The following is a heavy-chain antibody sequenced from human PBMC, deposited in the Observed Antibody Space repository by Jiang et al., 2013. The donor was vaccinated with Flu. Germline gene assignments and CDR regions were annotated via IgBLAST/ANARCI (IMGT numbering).Heavy chain of an antibody. CDR3: TRAYSSADYWYYFDY. V-gene: IGHV3-30*03. CDR2: ISYDGTNK. J-gene: IGHJ4*02. CDR1: GFTFSNNG. Sequence: VQLVESGGGVVRPGRSLRLSCVASGFTFSNNGMHWVRQAPGKGLEWVAVISYDGTNKYYADSVKGRFTISRDNSKNTLSLQMNSLRAEDTAVYYCTRAYSSADYWYYFDYWGQGTLVTVSS. D-gene: IGHD3-22*01.